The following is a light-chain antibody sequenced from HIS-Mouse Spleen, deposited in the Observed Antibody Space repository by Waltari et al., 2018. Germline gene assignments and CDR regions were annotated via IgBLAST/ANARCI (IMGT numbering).Light chain of an antibody. CDR1: TRAVPSCYS. CDR2: STS. J-gene: IGLJ3*02. V-gene: IGLV7-43*01. Sequence: QTVVTQEPSLTVSPGGTVTPTCSSSTRAVPSCYSPNRFQQKPGHAPRALIYSTSNKHSWTPARFSGSLLGGKAALTLSGVQPEDEAEYYCLLYYGGAQLGVFGGGTKLTVL. CDR3: LLYYGGAQLGV.